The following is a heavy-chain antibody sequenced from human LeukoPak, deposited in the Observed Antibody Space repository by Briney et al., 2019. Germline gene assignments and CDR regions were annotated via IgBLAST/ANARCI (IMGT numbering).Heavy chain of an antibody. CDR3: ARDQGRITIFGVVTTNWFDP. CDR2: ISSSGSII. V-gene: IGHV3-11*04. D-gene: IGHD3-3*01. CDR1: GFTFSDYY. Sequence: GGSLRLSCAASGFTFSDYYMSWIRQAPGKGLEWVSYISSSGSIIYYADSVKGRFTISRDNAKNSLYLQMNSLRAEDTAVYYCARDQGRITIFGVVTTNWFDPWGQGTLVTVSS. J-gene: IGHJ5*02.